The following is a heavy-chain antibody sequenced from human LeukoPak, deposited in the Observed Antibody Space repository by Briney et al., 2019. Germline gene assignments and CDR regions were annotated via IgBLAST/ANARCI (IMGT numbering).Heavy chain of an antibody. V-gene: IGHV4-4*02. CDR1: GGSISSSNW. J-gene: IGHJ3*02. CDR3: ARLVRYFDWLSNRQDAFDI. D-gene: IGHD3-9*01. CDR2: IYHSGST. Sequence: EASETLSLTCAVSGGSISSSNWWSWVRQPPGKGLAWMGEIYHSGSTNYNPSLKSRVTISVDKSKNQFSLKLSSVTAADTAVYYCARLVRYFDWLSNRQDAFDIWGQGTMVTVSS.